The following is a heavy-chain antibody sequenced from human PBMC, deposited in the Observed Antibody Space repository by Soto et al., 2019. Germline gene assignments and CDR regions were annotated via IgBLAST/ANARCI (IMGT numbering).Heavy chain of an antibody. CDR2: INAGNGNT. V-gene: IGHV1-3*01. J-gene: IGHJ6*02. Sequence: QVQLVQSGAEVKKPGASVKVSCKASGYTFTSYAMHWVRLAPGQRLEWMGWINAGNGNTKYSQKFQGRVTITRDTSASTAYMELSSLRSEDTAVYYCARTVGYYYGMDVWGQGTTVTVSS. CDR1: GYTFTSYA. CDR3: ARTVGYYYGMDV. D-gene: IGHD4-17*01.